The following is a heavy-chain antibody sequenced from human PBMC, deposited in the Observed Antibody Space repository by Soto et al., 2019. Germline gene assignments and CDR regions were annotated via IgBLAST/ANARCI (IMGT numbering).Heavy chain of an antibody. Sequence: QLQLQESGPGLVKPSETLSLTCTVSGGSISSSSYYWGWIRQPPGKGLEWIGSIYYSGSTYYNPSLKSRVTLSVDTSKNQFSLKLSSVTAADTAVYYCARLPHYYDSSGYYPGNNWFDPWGQGTLVTVSS. CDR1: GGSISSSSYY. J-gene: IGHJ5*02. D-gene: IGHD3-22*01. V-gene: IGHV4-39*01. CDR3: ARLPHYYDSSGYYPGNNWFDP. CDR2: IYYSGST.